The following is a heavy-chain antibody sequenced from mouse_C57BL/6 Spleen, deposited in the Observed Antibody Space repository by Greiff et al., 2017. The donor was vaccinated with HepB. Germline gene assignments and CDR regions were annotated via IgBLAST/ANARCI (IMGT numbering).Heavy chain of an antibody. CDR1: GYTFTSYW. CDR2: INPSSGYT. V-gene: IGHV1-7*01. D-gene: IGHD2-4*01. Sequence: VQLQQSGAELAKPGASVKLSCKASGYTFTSYWMHWVKQRPGQGLEWIGYINPSSGYTKYNQKFKDQATLTADKSSSTAYLQLSSLTYEDSAVYYCASLYDYLFAYWGQGTLVTVSA. CDR3: ASLYDYLFAY. J-gene: IGHJ3*01.